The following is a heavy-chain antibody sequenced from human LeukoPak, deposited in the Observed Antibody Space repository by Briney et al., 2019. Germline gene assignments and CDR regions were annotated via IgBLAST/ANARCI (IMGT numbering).Heavy chain of an antibody. CDR3: AKDYYDTSGYSSNFDY. D-gene: IGHD3-22*01. Sequence: GGSLRPSCAASGFTFRSYGMHWVRQAPGKGLEWVAFISYDGSNKYYADSVKGRFTISRDNSKNTLYLQMNSLRAADTAVYYCAKDYYDTSGYSSNFDYWGQGTLVTVSS. CDR2: ISYDGSNK. V-gene: IGHV3-30*18. CDR1: GFTFRSYG. J-gene: IGHJ4*02.